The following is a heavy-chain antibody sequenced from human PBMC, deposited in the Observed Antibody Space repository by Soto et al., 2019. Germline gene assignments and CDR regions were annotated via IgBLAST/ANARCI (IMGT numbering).Heavy chain of an antibody. CDR1: GFTFSSYS. CDR3: ARLWRAAAGYYYGMDV. CDR2: ISSSSSYI. D-gene: IGHD6-13*01. V-gene: IGHV3-21*01. J-gene: IGHJ6*02. Sequence: EVPLVESGGGLVKPGGSLRLSCAASGFTFSSYSMNWVRQAPGKGLEWVSSISSSSSYIYYADSVKGRFTISRDNAKNSLYLQMNSLRAEDTAVYYCARLWRAAAGYYYGMDVWGQGTTVTVSS.